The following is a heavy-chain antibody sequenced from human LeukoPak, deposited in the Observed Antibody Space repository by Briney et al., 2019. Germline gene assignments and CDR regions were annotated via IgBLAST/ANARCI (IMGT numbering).Heavy chain of an antibody. Sequence: ASVKVSCKASGYTFTSYAMHWVRQAPGQRLEWMGWINAGNGNTKYSQKFQGRVTITRDTSASTAYMELSSLRSEDTAVYYYAREAGLYYYDSSGYDYWGQGTLVTVSS. CDR3: AREAGLYYYDSSGYDY. CDR2: INAGNGNT. CDR1: GYTFTSYA. J-gene: IGHJ4*02. V-gene: IGHV1-3*01. D-gene: IGHD3-22*01.